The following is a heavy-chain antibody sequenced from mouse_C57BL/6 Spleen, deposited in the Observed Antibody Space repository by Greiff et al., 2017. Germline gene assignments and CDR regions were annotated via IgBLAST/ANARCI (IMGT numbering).Heavy chain of an antibody. CDR1: GFTFSDYG. V-gene: IGHV5-17*01. CDR2: ISSGSSTI. D-gene: IGHD1-1*01. Sequence: DVHLVESGGGLVKPGGSLKLSCAASGFTFSDYGMHWVRQAPEKGLEWVAYISSGSSTIYYADTEKGRFTISRDNAKNTLFLQMTSLRSEDTAMYYCARDYYGSSYVYFDYWGQGTTLTVSS. J-gene: IGHJ2*01. CDR3: ARDYYGSSYVYFDY.